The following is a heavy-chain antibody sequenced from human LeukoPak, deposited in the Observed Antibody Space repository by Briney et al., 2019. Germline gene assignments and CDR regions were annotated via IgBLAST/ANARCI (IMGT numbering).Heavy chain of an antibody. Sequence: KASETLSLTCIVSGGSISSYYWSWIRQPPGKGLEWIGYIFYSGSTKYNPALKSRVTISVDTSKNQFSLRLSSVTAADTAVYYCARHDYNWKTFDYWGQGTLVTVSS. V-gene: IGHV4-59*08. CDR3: ARHDYNWKTFDY. CDR2: IFYSGST. CDR1: GGSISSYY. D-gene: IGHD1-1*01. J-gene: IGHJ4*02.